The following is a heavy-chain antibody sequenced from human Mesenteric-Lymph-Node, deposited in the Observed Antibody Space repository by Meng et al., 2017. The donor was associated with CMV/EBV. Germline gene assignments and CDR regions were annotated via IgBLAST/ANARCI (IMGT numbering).Heavy chain of an antibody. V-gene: IGHV1-69-2*01. CDR1: FTDSY. Sequence: FTDSYIHWVQQAPGKGLEWMGLVDPEDGEMVHAERFQGRVTITADASTGTAFMEVTSLTSEDTAVYYCTTSVRYCTSTTCYNPLLYWGQGTLVTVSS. CDR2: VDPEDGEM. J-gene: IGHJ4*02. D-gene: IGHD2-2*02. CDR3: TTSVRYCTSTTCYNPLLY.